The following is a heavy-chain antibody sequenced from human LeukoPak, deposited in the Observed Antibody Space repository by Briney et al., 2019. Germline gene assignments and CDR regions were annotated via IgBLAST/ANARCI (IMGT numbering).Heavy chain of an antibody. Sequence: ASVKVSCKASGYTFTSYYMHWVRQAPGQGLEWMGIINPSGGSTSYAQKFQGRVTMTRDMSTSTVYMERSSLRSKDTAVYYCARDRSGYYYFDYWGQGTLVTVSS. CDR1: GYTFTSYY. J-gene: IGHJ4*02. V-gene: IGHV1-46*01. D-gene: IGHD3-22*01. CDR3: ARDRSGYYYFDY. CDR2: INPSGGST.